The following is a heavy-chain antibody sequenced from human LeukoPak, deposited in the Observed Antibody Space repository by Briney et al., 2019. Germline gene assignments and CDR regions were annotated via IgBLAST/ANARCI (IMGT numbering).Heavy chain of an antibody. J-gene: IGHJ4*02. CDR1: GFNFSEPA. D-gene: IGHD3-22*01. CDR2: IRNQEYDGTT. Sequence: GGSLRLSCSTSGFNFSEPALSWGRQAPGKGLEWVGFIRNQEYDGTTEYAASVKGRFFTSRDDSKSVAFLQMNSLKIEDTAIYYCRSQPHDYDSRDYLDYWGQGTLVTVSS. CDR3: RSQPHDYDSRDYLDY. V-gene: IGHV3-49*04.